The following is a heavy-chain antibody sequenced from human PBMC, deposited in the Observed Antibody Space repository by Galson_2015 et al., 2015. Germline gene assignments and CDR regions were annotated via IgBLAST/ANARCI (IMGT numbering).Heavy chain of an antibody. CDR1: GYSFTSYW. J-gene: IGHJ6*02. Sequence: QSGAEVKKPGESLRISCKGSGYSFTSYWIGWVRQMPGKGLEWMGIIYPGDSDTRYSPSFQGQVTISADKSISTAYLQWSSLKASDTAMYYCVRPRGTIFGVVTDYGMDVWGQGTTVTVSS. V-gene: IGHV5-51*01. D-gene: IGHD3-3*01. CDR2: IYPGDSDT. CDR3: VRPRGTIFGVVTDYGMDV.